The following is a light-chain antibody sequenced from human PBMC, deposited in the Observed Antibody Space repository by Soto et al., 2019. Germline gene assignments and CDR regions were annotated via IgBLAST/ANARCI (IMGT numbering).Light chain of an antibody. CDR1: QSISSW. J-gene: IGKJ2*01. V-gene: IGKV1-5*01. CDR2: GAS. CDR3: QQYDTYSPFT. Sequence: DIQMTQSPYTLSASVGDRVTITCRASQSISSWLAWYQQKPGKAPKLLVYGASSLQSGVPSRFGGSGSWTEFTLTISSLQPDDFATYYCQQYDTYSPFTFGQGTKLEIK.